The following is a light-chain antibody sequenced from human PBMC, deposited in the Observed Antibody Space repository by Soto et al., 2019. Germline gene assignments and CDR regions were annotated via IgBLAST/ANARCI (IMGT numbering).Light chain of an antibody. Sequence: IELTQSPSTLSLSVGERATLSCRTSRSISSDLAWYQQKPGQPPKLLIFDASNLETGIPSRFSGSGSGTDFTLTISSLQPEDFAAYYCQQYSSYSRTFGQGTKVDIK. CDR2: DAS. J-gene: IGKJ1*01. CDR3: QQYSSYSRT. CDR1: RSISSD. V-gene: IGKV3-11*01.